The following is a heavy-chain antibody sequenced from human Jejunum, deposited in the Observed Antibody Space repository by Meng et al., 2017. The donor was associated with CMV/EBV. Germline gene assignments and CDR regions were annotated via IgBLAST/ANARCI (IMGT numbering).Heavy chain of an antibody. CDR3: AREPPYVPADS. CDR1: GGSFIGYY. J-gene: IGHJ5*02. CDR2: ISHSGIT. Sequence: QVQLPQWGAGLLKPSETLSPTCTVSGGSFIGYYWSWIRQPPGKGLEWIAEISHSGITNYNPSLKSRVTISIDTSNNQFSLNLRSVTAADTAVYFCAREPPYVPADSWGQGTLVTVSS. V-gene: IGHV4-34*02. D-gene: IGHD3-10*02.